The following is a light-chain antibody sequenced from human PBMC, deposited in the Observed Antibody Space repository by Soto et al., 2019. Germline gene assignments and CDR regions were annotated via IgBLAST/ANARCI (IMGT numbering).Light chain of an antibody. Sequence: EIVLTQSPGTLSLSPGERVTLSCRASQSVNSSYLAWYQHKPGQAPRLLIYGASTRATGIPDRFSGSGSGTDFTLTIARLEPGDFAVYYCQPYGNSPQTFGQGTKVDIK. CDR2: GAS. J-gene: IGKJ1*01. CDR1: QSVNSSY. CDR3: QPYGNSPQT. V-gene: IGKV3-20*01.